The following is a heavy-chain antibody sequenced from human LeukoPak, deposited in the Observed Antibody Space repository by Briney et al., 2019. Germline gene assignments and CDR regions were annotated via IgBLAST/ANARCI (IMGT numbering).Heavy chain of an antibody. Sequence: SETLSLTCTVSGGSMSSYYWSFIRQPAGKGLEWIGRIHTSWTTYYNPSLKSRVTMSVDTSRNQFSLRLTSVTAADTAVYYCARGYYYDGGGRNWFDPWGQGTLVTVSS. V-gene: IGHV4-4*07. CDR3: ARGYYYDGGGRNWFDP. D-gene: IGHD3-16*01. J-gene: IGHJ5*02. CDR1: GGSMSSYY. CDR2: IHTSWTT.